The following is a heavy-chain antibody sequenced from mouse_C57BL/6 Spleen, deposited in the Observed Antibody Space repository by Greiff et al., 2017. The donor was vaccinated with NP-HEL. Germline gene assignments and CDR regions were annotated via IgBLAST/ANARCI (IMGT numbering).Heavy chain of an antibody. CDR3: ARDYYGSSSMDY. CDR1: GYTFTSYW. Sequence: VQLQQSGAELVMPGASVKLSCKASGYTFTSYWMHWVKQRPGQGLEWIGEIDPSDSYTTYNQKFKGKSTLTVDKSSSTAYMQLSSLPSEDSAVDYCARDYYGSSSMDYWGQGTSVTVSS. D-gene: IGHD1-1*01. CDR2: IDPSDSYT. V-gene: IGHV1-69*01. J-gene: IGHJ4*01.